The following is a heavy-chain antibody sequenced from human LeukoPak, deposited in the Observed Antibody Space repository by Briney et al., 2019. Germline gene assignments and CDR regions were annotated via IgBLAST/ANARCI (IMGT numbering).Heavy chain of an antibody. J-gene: IGHJ5*02. Sequence: GGSLRLSCTASGFTFGDYAMSWFRQAPGKGLEWVGFIRSKAYGGTTEYAASVKGRFTISRDDSKSIAYLQMNSLKTEDTAVYYCTREVVVVPAAYYWFDPWGQGTLVTVSS. CDR1: GFTFGDYA. CDR2: IRSKAYGGTT. CDR3: TREVVVVPAAYYWFDP. V-gene: IGHV3-49*03. D-gene: IGHD2-2*01.